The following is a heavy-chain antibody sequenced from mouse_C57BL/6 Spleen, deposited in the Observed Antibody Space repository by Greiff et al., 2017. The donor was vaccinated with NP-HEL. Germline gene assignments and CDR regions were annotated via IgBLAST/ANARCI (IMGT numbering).Heavy chain of an antibody. CDR1: GYTFTSYW. V-gene: IGHV1-72*01. J-gene: IGHJ2*01. CDR3: ARRIYDGYYLYFDY. D-gene: IGHD2-3*01. Sequence: VQLQQPGAELVKPGASVKLSCKASGYTFTSYWMHWVKQRPGRGLEWIGRIDPNSGGTKYNEKFKSKATLTVDKPSNTAYMQLISLTSEESAVYYCARRIYDGYYLYFDYWGQGTTLTVSS. CDR2: IDPNSGGT.